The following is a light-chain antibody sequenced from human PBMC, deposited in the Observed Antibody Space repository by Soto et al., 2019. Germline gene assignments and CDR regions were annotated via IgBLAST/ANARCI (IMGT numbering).Light chain of an antibody. CDR1: SSNIGAGYD. V-gene: IGLV1-40*01. Sequence: QSVLTQPPSVSGAPGQRVTISCTGSSSNIGAGYDVHWYQQLPGTAPKLLIYGNSNRPSGVSDRFSGSKSGTSASLAITGLQAEDEAYYYCQSYDSMVSGSGVFGGGTKLTVL. CDR3: QSYDSMVSGSGV. J-gene: IGLJ2*01. CDR2: GNS.